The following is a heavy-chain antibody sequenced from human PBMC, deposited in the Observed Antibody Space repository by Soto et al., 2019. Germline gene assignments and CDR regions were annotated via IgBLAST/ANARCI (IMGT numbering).Heavy chain of an antibody. Sequence: GGSLRLSCVASGFTFTNYWMTWVRQVPGKGLEWVANIKQDGSDKQYVDSVKGRFSISRDNAKNSAYLQMNSLRAEDTAVYYCARDRGWDYGMDVWGQGTTVTVSS. D-gene: IGHD1-26*01. V-gene: IGHV3-7*01. CDR2: IKQDGSDK. J-gene: IGHJ6*02. CDR3: ARDRGWDYGMDV. CDR1: GFTFTNYW.